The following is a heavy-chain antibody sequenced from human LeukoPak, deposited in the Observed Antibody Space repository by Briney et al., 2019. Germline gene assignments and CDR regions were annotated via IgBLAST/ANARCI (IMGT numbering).Heavy chain of an antibody. V-gene: IGHV3-30-3*01. CDR1: GFTFSSYA. J-gene: IGHJ4*02. CDR2: ISYDGSNK. Sequence: PGGSLRLSCAASGFTFSSYAMHWVRQAPGKGLEWVAVISYDGSNKYYADSVKGRFTISRDNSKNTPYLQMNSLRAEDTAVYYCARDIAVAAYFDYWGQGTLVTVSS. CDR3: ARDIAVAAYFDY. D-gene: IGHD6-19*01.